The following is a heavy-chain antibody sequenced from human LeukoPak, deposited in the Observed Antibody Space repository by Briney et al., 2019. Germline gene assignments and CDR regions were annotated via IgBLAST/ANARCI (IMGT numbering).Heavy chain of an antibody. D-gene: IGHD3-22*01. Sequence: GGSLRLSCAASGFTFSSYAMSWVRQAPGKGLEWVSAISGSGGSTYYADSVKGRFTISRDNSKNTLYLQMNSLRAEDTAVYYCAKDEVGIVVVTQYYYYYGMDVWGQGTTVTVSS. CDR2: ISGSGGST. CDR3: AKDEVGIVVVTQYYYYYGMDV. V-gene: IGHV3-23*01. CDR1: GFTFSSYA. J-gene: IGHJ6*02.